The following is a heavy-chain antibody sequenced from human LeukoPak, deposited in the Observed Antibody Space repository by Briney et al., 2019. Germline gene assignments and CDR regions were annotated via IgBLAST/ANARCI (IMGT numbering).Heavy chain of an antibody. CDR2: IRYDGSNK. CDR3: ANAGVAGTGYYYIDV. J-gene: IGHJ6*03. D-gene: IGHD6-13*01. Sequence: GESLRLSCAASGFTFSSYGMHWVRQAPGKGLEWVAFIRYDGSNKYYADSVKGRFTISRDNSKDTLYLQMNSVRAEDTAVYSCANAGVAGTGYYYIDVWGKGTTVTVSS. CDR1: GFTFSSYG. V-gene: IGHV3-30*02.